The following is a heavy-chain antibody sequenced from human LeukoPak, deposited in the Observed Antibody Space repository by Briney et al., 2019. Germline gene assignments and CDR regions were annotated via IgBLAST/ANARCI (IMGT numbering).Heavy chain of an antibody. CDR2: IYSSGST. D-gene: IGHD1-26*01. CDR3: ATLWRLGASTGEAFDI. Sequence: SETLSLTCTVSGASMSSYYWSWIRQPAGKGLEWIGRIYSSGSTNYNPSLKSRVTMSVDTSKNQFSLKLNSVTAADTAVYYCATLWRLGASTGEAFDIWGQGTMVTVSS. J-gene: IGHJ3*02. CDR1: GASMSSYY. V-gene: IGHV4-4*07.